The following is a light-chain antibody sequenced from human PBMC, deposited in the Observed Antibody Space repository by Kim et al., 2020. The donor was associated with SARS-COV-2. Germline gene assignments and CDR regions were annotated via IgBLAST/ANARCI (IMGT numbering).Light chain of an antibody. V-gene: IGLV3-21*03. J-gene: IGLJ2*01. CDR2: DDS. CDR3: QVWDGNSYHGI. CDR1: NMERKN. Sequence: APGRTATITCSGDNMERKNVHWYQQRPGQAPVLVIYDDSDRPSGIPERFSGSNSGNTATLTISRVEAGDEADYFCQVWDGNSYHGIFGGGTQLTVL.